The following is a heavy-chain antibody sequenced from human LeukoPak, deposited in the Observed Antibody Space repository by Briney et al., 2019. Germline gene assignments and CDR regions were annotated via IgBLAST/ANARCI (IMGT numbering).Heavy chain of an antibody. J-gene: IGHJ5*02. CDR3: ARVASGSWNWFDP. D-gene: IGHD1-26*01. CDR2: INTDGGTT. V-gene: IGHV3-74*01. CDR1: GFTFSSYW. Sequence: QPGGSLRLSCAASGFTFSSYWTHWVRQAPGKGLVWVSRINTDGGTTTYADPVKGRFTISRDNAKNTLYLQMSSLRAEDTAVYYCARVASGSWNWFDPWGQGTLVTVSS.